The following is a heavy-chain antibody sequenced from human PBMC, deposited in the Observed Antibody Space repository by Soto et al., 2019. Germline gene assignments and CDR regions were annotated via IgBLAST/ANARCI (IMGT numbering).Heavy chain of an antibody. Sequence: GESLKISCAASGFTFSSYAMHWVRQAPGKGLEWVAVISYDGSNKYYADSVKGRFTISRDNSKNTLYLQMNSLRAEDTAVYYCARWCVELPCADAFDIWGQGTMVTVSS. J-gene: IGHJ3*02. CDR1: GFTFSSYA. CDR3: ARWCVELPCADAFDI. V-gene: IGHV3-30*04. D-gene: IGHD1-26*01. CDR2: ISYDGSNK.